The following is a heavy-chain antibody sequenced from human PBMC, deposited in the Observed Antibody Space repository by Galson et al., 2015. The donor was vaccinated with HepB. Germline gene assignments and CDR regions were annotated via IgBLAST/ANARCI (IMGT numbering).Heavy chain of an antibody. CDR3: ARDSGSPQYYYGSGSSMGRGWFDP. J-gene: IGHJ5*02. Sequence: SVKVSCKASGYTFTSYAMNWVRQAPGQGLEWMGWINTNTGNPTYAQGFTGRFVFSLDTSVSTAYLQISSLKAEDTAVYYCARDSGSPQYYYGSGSSMGRGWFDPWGQGTLVTVSS. CDR2: INTNTGNP. D-gene: IGHD3-10*01. V-gene: IGHV7-4-1*02. CDR1: GYTFTSYA.